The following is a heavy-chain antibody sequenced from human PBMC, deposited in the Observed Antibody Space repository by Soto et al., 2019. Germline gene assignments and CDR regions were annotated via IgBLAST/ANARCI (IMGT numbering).Heavy chain of an antibody. D-gene: IGHD6-19*01. CDR2: ISAYNGNT. V-gene: IGHV1-18*04. CDR3: ARAPPPPWLQTENGMDV. J-gene: IGHJ6*02. CDR1: GYTFTSYG. Sequence: ASVKVSCKASGYTFTSYGISWVRQAPGQGLEWMGWISAYNGNTNYAQKLQGRVTMTTDTSTSTAYMELRSLRSDDTAVYYCARAPPPPWLQTENGMDVWGQGTTVTVSS.